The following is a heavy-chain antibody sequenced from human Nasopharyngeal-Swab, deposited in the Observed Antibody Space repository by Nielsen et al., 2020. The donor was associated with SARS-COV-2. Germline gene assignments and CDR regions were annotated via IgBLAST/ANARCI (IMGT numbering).Heavy chain of an antibody. CDR2: ISSSSSTI. J-gene: IGHJ4*02. D-gene: IGHD1-26*01. V-gene: IGHV3-48*01. Sequence: GESLKISCAASGFTFSSYSMNWIRQAPGKGLEWVSYISSSSSTIYYADSVKGRFTISRDNAKNSLYLQMNSLRADDTAVYYCAKDRSGSYDYWGQGTLVTVSS. CDR1: GFTFSSYS. CDR3: AKDRSGSYDY.